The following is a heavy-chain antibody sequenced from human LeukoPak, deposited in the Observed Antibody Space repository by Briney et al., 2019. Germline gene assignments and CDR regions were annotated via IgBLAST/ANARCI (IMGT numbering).Heavy chain of an antibody. CDR3: ARGVGPSRGFDY. CDR2: IFSAGST. V-gene: IGHV4-59*01. D-gene: IGHD3-10*01. CDR1: GGFITSYY. J-gene: IGHJ4*02. Sequence: KPSETLSLTCTVSGGFITSYYWSWIRQPPGKGLEWIGYIFSAGSTNYNPSLKSRVTMSVDTSKNQFTLKLTSVTAADTAVYFCARGVGPSRGFDYWGQGTLVTVSS.